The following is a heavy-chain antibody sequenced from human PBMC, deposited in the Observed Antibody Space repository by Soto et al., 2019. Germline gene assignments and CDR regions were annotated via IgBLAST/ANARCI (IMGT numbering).Heavy chain of an antibody. V-gene: IGHV3-23*01. D-gene: IGHD3-22*01. CDR1: GFTFRDHA. J-gene: IGHJ5*02. Sequence: GGSLRLSCVGSGFTFRDHAMRWVRQAPGRGLEWVSAISANGASIQHADSVKGRFSVSRDNAKNTVYLQMDNLRTEDSAAYHCAKDRYYDTPGWFDPWGQGSRVTVSS. CDR3: AKDRYYDTPGWFDP. CDR2: ISANGASI.